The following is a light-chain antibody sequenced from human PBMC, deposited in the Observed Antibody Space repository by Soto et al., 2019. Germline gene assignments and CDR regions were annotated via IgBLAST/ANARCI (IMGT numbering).Light chain of an antibody. Sequence: DIHITQSPSTLSASVGDGVTITCRASQRISTWLAWYQQKPGKAPKLLISDASSLQSGVPSRFSGSGSGTDFTLTISSLQPEDFATYYCQQLNSYPPAFGQGTRLEI. CDR2: DAS. V-gene: IGKV1-5*01. CDR3: QQLNSYPPA. J-gene: IGKJ5*01. CDR1: QRISTW.